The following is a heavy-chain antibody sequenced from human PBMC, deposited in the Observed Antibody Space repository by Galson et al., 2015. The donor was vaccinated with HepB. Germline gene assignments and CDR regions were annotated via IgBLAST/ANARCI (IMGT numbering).Heavy chain of an antibody. D-gene: IGHD2-2*01. Sequence: SLRLSCAASGFTFSSYGMHWVRQAPGKGLEWVAVIWYDGSNKYYADSVKGRFTISRDNSKNTLYLQMNSLRAEDTAVYYCARDPLLKQYCSSTSCSYDAFDIWGQGTMVTVSS. J-gene: IGHJ3*02. V-gene: IGHV3-33*01. CDR3: ARDPLLKQYCSSTSCSYDAFDI. CDR1: GFTFSSYG. CDR2: IWYDGSNK.